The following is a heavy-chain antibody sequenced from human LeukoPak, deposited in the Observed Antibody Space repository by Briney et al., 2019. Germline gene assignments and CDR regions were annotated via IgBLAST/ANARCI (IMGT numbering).Heavy chain of an antibody. D-gene: IGHD4-17*01. V-gene: IGHV3-23*01. CDR1: GFTFSNYW. CDR2: ISGSGDST. CDR3: AKDVYVDYTWYFDY. J-gene: IGHJ4*02. Sequence: GGSLRLSCAASGFTFSNYWMHWVRQAPGKGLEWVSAISGSGDSTYYADSVKGRFTISRDNSKNTLFLQMNSLRAEDTAVYYCAKDVYVDYTWYFDYWGQGTLVTVSS.